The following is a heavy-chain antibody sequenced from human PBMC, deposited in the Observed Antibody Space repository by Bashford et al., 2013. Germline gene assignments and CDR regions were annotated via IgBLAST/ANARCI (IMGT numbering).Heavy chain of an antibody. V-gene: IGHV1-8*01. CDR1: GYTFTSYD. CDR2: MNPTVVH. Sequence: ASVKVSCKASGYTFTSYDINWVRQATGQGLEWMGWMNPTVVHRRMHRSSTARVTMTTEHLHKTQPTMELSSLRSEDTAVYYCARGRQLWEYSYGPSYWTYYYGMDVWAEGRRHRLL. J-gene: IGHJ6*04. CDR3: ARGRQLWEYSYGPSYWTYYYGMDV. D-gene: IGHD5-18*01.